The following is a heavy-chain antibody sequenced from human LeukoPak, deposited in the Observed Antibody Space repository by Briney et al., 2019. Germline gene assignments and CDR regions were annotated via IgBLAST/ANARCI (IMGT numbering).Heavy chain of an antibody. D-gene: IGHD6-13*01. CDR3: ARDAGAYSGSWVEWFDP. CDR1: GYTFTSYG. CDR2: ISAYNGNT. V-gene: IGHV1-18*04. J-gene: IGHJ5*02. Sequence: ASVKVSCKASGYTFTSYGISWVRQAPGQGLEWMGWISAYNGNTNYAQKLQGRVTMTTDTSTSTAYMELRSLRSDDTAVYYCARDAGAYSGSWVEWFDPWGQGTLVTVSS.